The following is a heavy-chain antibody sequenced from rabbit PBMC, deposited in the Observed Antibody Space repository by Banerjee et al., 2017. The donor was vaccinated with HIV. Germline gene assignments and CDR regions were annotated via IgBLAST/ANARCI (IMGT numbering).Heavy chain of an antibody. D-gene: IGHD4-1*01. J-gene: IGHJ4*01. V-gene: IGHV1S7*01. CDR3: VREVAARFSL. CDR2: IDPVFGVT. CDR1: GVSFSGSSY. Sequence: QLVESGGDLVKPGASLTLTCIASGVSFSGSSYMCWVRQVPGKGLEWIGYIDPVFGVTYYATWVNGRFTISRDNARNTLFLQLNSLTAADTATYFCVREVAARFSLWGPGTLVTVS.